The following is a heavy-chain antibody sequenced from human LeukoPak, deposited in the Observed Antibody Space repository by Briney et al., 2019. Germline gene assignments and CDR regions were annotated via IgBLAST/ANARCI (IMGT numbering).Heavy chain of an antibody. D-gene: IGHD3-3*01. CDR2: INHSGST. J-gene: IGHJ6*02. V-gene: IGHV4-34*01. CDR3: ARSPRLSGWGDFWSGYPPRYYYYGMDV. Sequence: SETLPLTCAVYGGSFSGYYWSWIRQPPGKGLEWIGEINHSGSTNYNPSLKSRVTISVDTSKNQFSLKLSSVTAADTAVYYCARSPRLSGWGDFWSGYPPRYYYYGMDVWGQGTTVTVSS. CDR1: GGSFSGYY.